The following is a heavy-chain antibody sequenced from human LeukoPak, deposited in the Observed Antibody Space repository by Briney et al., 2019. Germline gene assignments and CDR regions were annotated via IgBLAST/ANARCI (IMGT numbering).Heavy chain of an antibody. J-gene: IGHJ4*02. CDR3: ARGRQWLVKYDY. CDR2: IYYSGST. CDR1: GGSISSYY. Sequence: SETLSLTCTVSGGSISSYYWSWLRQPPGKGLEGIGYIYYSGSTNYNPSLKSRVTISVDTSKNQFSLKLSSVTAADTAVYYCARGRQWLVKYDYWGQGTLVTVSS. V-gene: IGHV4-59*01. D-gene: IGHD6-19*01.